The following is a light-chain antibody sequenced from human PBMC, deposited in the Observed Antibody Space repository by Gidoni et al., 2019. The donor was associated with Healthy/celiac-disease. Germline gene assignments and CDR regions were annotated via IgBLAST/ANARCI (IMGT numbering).Light chain of an antibody. V-gene: IGKV1-39*01. CDR3: QQSYSTPAT. J-gene: IGKJ3*01. CDR1: QSISSY. CDR2: AAS. Sequence: DIQMTQSPSSLSSSVGDRVTITCRASQSISSYFNWYQQKPGKAPKLLIYAASSLQSGGPSRFSGSGSGTDFTLTIRSLQPEDFATYYCQQSYSTPATFGPGTKVDIK.